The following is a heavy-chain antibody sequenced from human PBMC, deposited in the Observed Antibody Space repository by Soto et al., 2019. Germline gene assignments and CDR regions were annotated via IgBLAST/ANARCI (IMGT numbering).Heavy chain of an antibody. J-gene: IGHJ5*02. CDR3: AKDPRAYSGSRNWFDP. Sequence: GGSLRLSCAASGFTFSSYAMSWVRQAPGKGLEWVSGISGSGGSTHYADSVKGRFTISRDNSNNTLYLQMNSLRAEDTAVYYCAKDPRAYSGSRNWFDPWGQGTLVTVSS. CDR2: ISGSGGST. D-gene: IGHD1-26*01. V-gene: IGHV3-23*01. CDR1: GFTFSSYA.